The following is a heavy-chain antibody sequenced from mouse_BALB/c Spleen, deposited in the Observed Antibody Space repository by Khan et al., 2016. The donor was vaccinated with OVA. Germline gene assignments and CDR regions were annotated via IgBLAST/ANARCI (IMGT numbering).Heavy chain of an antibody. CDR2: INPDNDGI. D-gene: IGHD4-1*01. J-gene: IGHJ3*01. Sequence: MQLEESGPDLVKPGASVKMSCKASGYTFTNYVMHWVKQKPGQGLEWIGYINPDNDGIRYNEKFKDKATMTSDKSSSTAYLELSSLTSEDSAVFLWAREAPNWDIRFAYWGQGTQATVSA. V-gene: IGHV1S136*01. CDR3: AREAPNWDIRFAY. CDR1: GYTFTNYV.